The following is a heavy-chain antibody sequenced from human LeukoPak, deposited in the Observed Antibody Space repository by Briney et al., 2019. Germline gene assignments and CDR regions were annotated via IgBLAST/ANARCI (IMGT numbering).Heavy chain of an antibody. V-gene: IGHV4-59*01. CDR3: ARGTSLGLWFGELLKAPYYFDY. CDR1: GGSISSYY. CDR2: IYYSGST. J-gene: IGHJ4*02. D-gene: IGHD3-10*01. Sequence: SETLSLTCTVSGGSISSYYWSWIRLPPGKGLEWIGYIYYSGSTNYNPSLKSRVTISVDTSKNQFSLKLSSVTAADTAVYYCARGTSLGLWFGELLKAPYYFDYWGQGTLVTVSS.